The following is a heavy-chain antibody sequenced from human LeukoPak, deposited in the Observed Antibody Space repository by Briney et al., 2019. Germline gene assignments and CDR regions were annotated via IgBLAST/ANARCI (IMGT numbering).Heavy chain of an antibody. D-gene: IGHD3-10*01. CDR1: GGTFSSYA. CDR2: IIPIFGTA. J-gene: IGHJ5*02. CDR3: ARENYYGSGSGLNWFDP. Sequence: ASVKVSCKASGGTFSSYAISWVRQAPGQGLEWMGGIIPIFGTANYAQKFQGRVTITADKSTSTAYMELSSLRSEDTAVYYCARENYYGSGSGLNWFDPWGQGTLVTVSS. V-gene: IGHV1-69*06.